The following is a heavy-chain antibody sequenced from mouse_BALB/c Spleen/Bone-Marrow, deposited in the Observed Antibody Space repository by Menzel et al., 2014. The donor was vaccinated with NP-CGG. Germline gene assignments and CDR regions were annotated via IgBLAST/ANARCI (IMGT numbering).Heavy chain of an antibody. V-gene: IGHV5-17*02. J-gene: IGHJ3*01. CDR1: GFTFSSFG. Sequence: DVKLVESGGGLVQPEGSRKLSCAASGFTFSSFGMHWVRQAPEKGLEWVAYISSGSSTIYYADTVKGRFTISRDNPKNTLFLQMTSLRSEDTAMYYCARGGNYAWFAYWGQGTLVTVSA. CDR2: ISSGSSTI. CDR3: ARGGNYAWFAY. D-gene: IGHD2-1*01.